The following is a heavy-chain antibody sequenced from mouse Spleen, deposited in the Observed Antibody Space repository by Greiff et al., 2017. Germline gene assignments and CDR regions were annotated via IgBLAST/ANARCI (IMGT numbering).Heavy chain of an antibody. V-gene: IGHV5-16*01. J-gene: IGHJ4*01. D-gene: IGHD2-4*01. CDR1: GFTFSDYY. Sequence: EVMLVESEGGLVQPGSSMKLSCTASGFTFSDYYMAWVRQVPEKGLEWVANINYDGSSTYYLDSLKSRFIISRDNAKNILYLQMSSLKSEDTATYYCARGGLRLRAMDYWGQGTSVTVSS. CDR2: INYDGSST. CDR3: ARGGLRLRAMDY.